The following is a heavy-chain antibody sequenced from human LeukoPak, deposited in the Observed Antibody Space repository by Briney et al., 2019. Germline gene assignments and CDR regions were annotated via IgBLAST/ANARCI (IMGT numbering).Heavy chain of an antibody. CDR3: ARGGPPYCGGGSCPVDY. J-gene: IGHJ4*02. CDR1: GGSISSGSYY. D-gene: IGHD2-15*01. Sequence: SQTLSLTCTVSGGSISSGSYYWSWIRQPAGKGLEWIGRIYTSGSTNYNPSLKSRVTISVDTSKNQFSLKLSSVTAADTAVYYCARGGPPYCGGGSCPVDYWGQGTLVTVSS. CDR2: IYTSGST. V-gene: IGHV4-61*02.